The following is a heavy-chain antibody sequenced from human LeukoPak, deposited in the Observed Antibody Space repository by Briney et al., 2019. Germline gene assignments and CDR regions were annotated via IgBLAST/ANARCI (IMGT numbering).Heavy chain of an antibody. V-gene: IGHV3-21*01. J-gene: IGHJ4*02. CDR3: ARDTDFDC. CDR2: ISSSSSYM. Sequence: GGSLRLSCAASGFNLNSYTMNWVRQAPGKGLEWVSSISSSSSYMYSADSLKGRFAISRDNAKNSLYLQMNSLRAEDTAVYYCARDTDFDCWGQGTLVTVSS. CDR1: GFNLNSYT.